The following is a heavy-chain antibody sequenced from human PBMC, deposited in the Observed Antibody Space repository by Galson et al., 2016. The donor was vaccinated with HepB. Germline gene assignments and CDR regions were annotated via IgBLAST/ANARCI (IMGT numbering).Heavy chain of an antibody. CDR2: ISYDGSTE. J-gene: IGHJ4*02. Sequence: LEWVAVISYDGSTEYSADSVRGRFTISRDNSKSTLYLQMNSLRGEDTAVYYCTREGPGYYESTGLDYWGQGTLVTVSS. CDR3: TREGPGYYESTGLDY. V-gene: IGHV3-30*04. D-gene: IGHD3-22*01.